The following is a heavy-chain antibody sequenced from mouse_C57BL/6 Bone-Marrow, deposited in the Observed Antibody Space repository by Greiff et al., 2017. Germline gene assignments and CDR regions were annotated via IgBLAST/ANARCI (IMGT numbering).Heavy chain of an antibody. J-gene: IGHJ3*01. D-gene: IGHD1-1*01. V-gene: IGHV1-81*01. Sequence: QVQLQQSGAELARPGASVKLSCKASGYTFTSYGISWVKQRPGQGLEWIGEIYPRSGNTYYNEKFKGKATLTADKSSSTAYMELRSLTSADSAVYFCAGGECGSSYPFAYWGQGTRVTVSA. CDR1: GYTFTSYG. CDR2: IYPRSGNT. CDR3: AGGECGSSYPFAY.